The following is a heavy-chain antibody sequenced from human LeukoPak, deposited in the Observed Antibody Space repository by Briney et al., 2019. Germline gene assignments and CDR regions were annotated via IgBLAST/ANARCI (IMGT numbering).Heavy chain of an antibody. CDR3: ARDRDYSFDY. J-gene: IGHJ4*02. Sequence: GGSLRLSCAASGFTFSSYTMNWIRQVPGKGLEWVSYIGGSGSPIYYADSVKGRFTISRDNAKNSLYLQMNSLRAEDTAVYYCARDRDYSFDYWGQGTLVTVSS. D-gene: IGHD4-11*01. V-gene: IGHV3-48*01. CDR2: IGGSGSPI. CDR1: GFTFSSYT.